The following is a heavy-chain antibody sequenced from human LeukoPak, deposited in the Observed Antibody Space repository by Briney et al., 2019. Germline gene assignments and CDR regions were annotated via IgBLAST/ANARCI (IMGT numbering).Heavy chain of an antibody. CDR2: IKQDGSEE. V-gene: IGHV3-7*01. CDR3: ARVGSSGYYYVITTSEAIDFDY. CDR1: GFTFSSYW. J-gene: IGHJ4*02. Sequence: GGSLRLSCAASGFTFSSYWMSWVRQAPGKGLEWVANIKQDGSEEYYVDSVKGRFTISRDNAKNSLYLQMNSLRAEDTAVYYCARVGSSGYYYVITTSEAIDFDYWGQGTLVTVSS. D-gene: IGHD3-22*01.